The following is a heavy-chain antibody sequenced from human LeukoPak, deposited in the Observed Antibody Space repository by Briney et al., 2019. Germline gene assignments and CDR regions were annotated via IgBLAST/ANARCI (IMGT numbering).Heavy chain of an antibody. CDR2: ITWNGGTI. D-gene: IGHD1-26*01. CDR1: GFSFDDFA. CDR3: ARMMAVGEVFDY. Sequence: GGSLRLSCAASGFSFDDFAMHWVRQAPGKGLEWVSGITWNGGTIDYADSVKGRFTISRDNAKNSLYLQMNSLRAEDTALYYYARMMAVGEVFDYWGQGTLVTVSS. V-gene: IGHV3-9*01. J-gene: IGHJ4*02.